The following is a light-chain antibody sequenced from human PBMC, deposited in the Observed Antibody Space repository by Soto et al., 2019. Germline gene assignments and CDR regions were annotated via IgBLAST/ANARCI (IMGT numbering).Light chain of an antibody. CDR3: QHYNSFLWT. CDR2: EAS. J-gene: IGKJ1*01. V-gene: IGKV1-5*03. CDR1: QSISSW. Sequence: DIQMTQSPSTLSASVGDRVTITCRASQSISSWLAWYQQKPGKAPKPLIYEASSLQSGVQSRFSGSGSGTEFTLTISSLQPDDSATYYCQHYNSFLWTFGQGTKVEIK.